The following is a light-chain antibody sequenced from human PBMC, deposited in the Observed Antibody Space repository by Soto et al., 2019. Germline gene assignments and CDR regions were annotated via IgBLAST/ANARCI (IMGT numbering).Light chain of an antibody. Sequence: EIVLTQSPGTLSLSPGERVTLSCRPSQSVSSTYLDWYQQKPGQAPRLLIYAASSRATGIPDRFSGGASATDFTLTISRLEPEDFAVYYCRHYINSQWTFGQGTKVEIK. CDR3: RHYINSQWT. CDR2: AAS. CDR1: QSVSSTY. V-gene: IGKV3-20*01. J-gene: IGKJ1*01.